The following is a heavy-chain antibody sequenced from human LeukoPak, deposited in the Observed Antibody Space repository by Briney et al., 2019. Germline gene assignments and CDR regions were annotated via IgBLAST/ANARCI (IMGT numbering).Heavy chain of an antibody. CDR2: IYYSGST. V-gene: IGHV4-59*12. Sequence: KTSETLSLTCTVSGGSISSYYWSWIRQPPGKGLEWIGYIYYSGSTNYNPSLKSRVTISVDTSKNQFSLKLSSVTAADTAVYYCARWVRMYSSSSGDAFDIWGQGTMVTVSS. CDR1: GGSISSYY. D-gene: IGHD6-6*01. J-gene: IGHJ3*02. CDR3: ARWVRMYSSSSGDAFDI.